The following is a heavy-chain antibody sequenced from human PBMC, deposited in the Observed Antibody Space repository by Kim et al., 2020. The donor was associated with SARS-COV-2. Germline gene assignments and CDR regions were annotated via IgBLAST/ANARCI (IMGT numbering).Heavy chain of an antibody. CDR3: AGEGSGTPALDY. V-gene: IGHV4-31*02. D-gene: IGHD3-10*01. Sequence: YYDPSLRSRITIAVDTSKNQFTLKLSSVTAADTAVYYGAGEGSGTPALDYWGQGTLVNVSS. J-gene: IGHJ4*02.